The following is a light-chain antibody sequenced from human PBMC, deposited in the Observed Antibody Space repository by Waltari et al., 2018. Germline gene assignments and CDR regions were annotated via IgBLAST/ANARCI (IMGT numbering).Light chain of an antibody. CDR1: NPNIGSHI. Sequence: QSVLTQPPSASGTPGQRVTISCSGSNPNIGSHIVTWYQQLPGTAPKLLIYSNTQRPSGVPDRFSGAKSGTSASLAISGLQSEDEADYYCASWDYSLNGVLYGGGTKLTVL. J-gene: IGLJ3*02. V-gene: IGLV1-44*01. CDR2: SNT. CDR3: ASWDYSLNGVL.